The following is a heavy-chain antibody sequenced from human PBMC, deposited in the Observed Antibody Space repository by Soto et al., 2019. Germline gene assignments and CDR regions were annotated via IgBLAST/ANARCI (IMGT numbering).Heavy chain of an antibody. CDR2: VHGGGST. J-gene: IGHJ4*02. CDR3: AGRLTTAASLDY. Sequence: PGVSLRLSSTASGFTVSNNHMTWVRQAAGKGLELVSFVHGGGSTSYADSVKGRFTISRDNSKNTLYLQMDSLRAEDTAIYYRAGRLTTAASLDYWGRGT. D-gene: IGHD3-16*01. CDR1: GFTVSNNH. V-gene: IGHV3-53*01.